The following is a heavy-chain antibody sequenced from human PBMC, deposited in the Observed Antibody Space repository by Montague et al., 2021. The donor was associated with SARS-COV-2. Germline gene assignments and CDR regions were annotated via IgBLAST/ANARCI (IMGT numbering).Heavy chain of an antibody. Sequence: SETLSLTCTLSGGSIGAYYCCWIRQPPGTGLEWIGYIDNSGSTNXNPSLESRVTMLVDTSKKQFSLKLNSVTAADTAVYFCASHGGNDAFDIWGRGTMVTVSS. CDR1: GGSIGAYY. J-gene: IGHJ3*02. CDR2: IDNSGST. V-gene: IGHV4-59*01. D-gene: IGHD4-23*01. CDR3: ASHGGNDAFDI.